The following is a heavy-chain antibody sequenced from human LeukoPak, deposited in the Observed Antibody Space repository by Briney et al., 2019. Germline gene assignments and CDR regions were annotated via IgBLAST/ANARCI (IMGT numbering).Heavy chain of an antibody. CDR1: GYTLTELS. CDR3: ATVITGAFRAVAGSASAPTLI. Sequence: ASVKVSCKVSGYTLTELSMHWVRQAPGKGLEWMGGFDPEDSETIYAQKFQGRVTMTEDTSTDTAYMELSSLRSEDTAVYYCATVITGAFRAVAGSASAPTLIW. V-gene: IGHV1-24*01. J-gene: IGHJ3*02. D-gene: IGHD6-19*01. CDR2: FDPEDSET.